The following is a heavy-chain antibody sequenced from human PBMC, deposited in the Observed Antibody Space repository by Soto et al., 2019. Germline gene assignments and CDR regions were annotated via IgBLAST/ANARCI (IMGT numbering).Heavy chain of an antibody. D-gene: IGHD2-2*01. CDR3: ARGYCSSTSCAWEDNWFDP. Sequence: QVQLVQSGAEVKKPGASVKVSCKASGYTFTSYGISWVRQAPGQGLEWMGWISAYNGNTNYAQKLQGRVTMTTDTSTSTAYMELRSLRSDDTAVYYCARGYCSSTSCAWEDNWFDPWGQGTLVPVSS. J-gene: IGHJ5*02. CDR2: ISAYNGNT. CDR1: GYTFTSYG. V-gene: IGHV1-18*04.